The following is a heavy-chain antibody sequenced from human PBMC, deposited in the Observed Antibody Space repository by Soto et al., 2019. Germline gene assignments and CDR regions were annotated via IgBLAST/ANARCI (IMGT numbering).Heavy chain of an antibody. CDR2: ISYSGST. D-gene: IGHD6-19*01. J-gene: IGHJ4*02. CDR1: GGSISSGNYY. Sequence: PSETLSLTCTVSGGSISSGNYYWSWIRQPPGKGLEWIGFISYSGSTYYSTSLKSRVTISVDTSKNQFSLKLNSMTAADTAIYYCARVGGSGWNFDSWGQGILVTVSS. V-gene: IGHV4-30-4*02. CDR3: ARVGGSGWNFDS.